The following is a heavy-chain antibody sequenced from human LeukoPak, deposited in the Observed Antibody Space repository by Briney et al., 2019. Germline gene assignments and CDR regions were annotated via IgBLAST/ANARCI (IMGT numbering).Heavy chain of an antibody. Sequence: GASLKISCKGSGYSFTSYWICWGRQPPGKGLERVRIIYPGDSDTRYRPSVQGPVTISADKSLSTAYLQWRSPKASDTARYYCARHASHYDFWSGYYKAYYYYGMDVCSQGTTVTVSS. CDR2: IYPGDSDT. D-gene: IGHD3-3*01. CDR3: ARHASHYDFWSGYYKAYYYYGMDV. J-gene: IGHJ6*02. V-gene: IGHV5-51*01. CDR1: GYSFTSYW.